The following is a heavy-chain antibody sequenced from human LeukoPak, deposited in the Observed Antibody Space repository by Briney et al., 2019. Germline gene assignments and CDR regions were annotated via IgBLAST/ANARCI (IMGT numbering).Heavy chain of an antibody. D-gene: IGHD6-25*01. Sequence: GASVKVSCKASGGTFSSYAISWVRQAPGQGLEWMGGIIPILGTANYAQKFQGRVTITADESTSTAYMELSSLRSEDTAVYYCARDGPSALGFDTGGQGTLVTASS. CDR2: IIPILGTA. CDR1: GGTFSSYA. V-gene: IGHV1-69*13. J-gene: IGHJ5*02. CDR3: ARDGPSALGFDT.